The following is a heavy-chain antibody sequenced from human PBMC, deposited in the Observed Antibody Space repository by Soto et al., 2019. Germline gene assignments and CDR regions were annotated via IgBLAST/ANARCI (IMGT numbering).Heavy chain of an antibody. V-gene: IGHV3-23*01. J-gene: IGHJ5*02. CDR3: AKGPYYEFWSGKDWFDP. CDR2: SSVNGAST. Sequence: EVQLLESGGGLVQPGGSLRLSCAASGFSFSSYAMNWVRQAPGKGLEWVSASSVNGASTYYADSVKGRVTISRDNSKDTVYLQMNSVRAEDTAVYYCAKGPYYEFWSGKDWFDPGGQGTLVTVSS. CDR1: GFSFSSYA. D-gene: IGHD3-3*01.